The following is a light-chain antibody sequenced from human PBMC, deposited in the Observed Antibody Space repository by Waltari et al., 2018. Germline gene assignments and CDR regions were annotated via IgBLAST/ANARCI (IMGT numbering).Light chain of an antibody. CDR1: QSVSSN. Sequence: IVMTQSPATLSVFAGERATLSCRASQSVSSNLAWYQQKPGQAPRLLIYGASPRATGIPPRFSGSGSGTEFTLTISSLQSEDFAVYYCQQYDYWPRGTFGQGTKVEIK. V-gene: IGKV3-15*01. CDR3: QQYDYWPRGT. CDR2: GAS. J-gene: IGKJ1*01.